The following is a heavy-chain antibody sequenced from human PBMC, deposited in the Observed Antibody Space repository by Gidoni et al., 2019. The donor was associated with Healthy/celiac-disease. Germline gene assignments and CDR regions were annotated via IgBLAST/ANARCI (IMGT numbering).Heavy chain of an antibody. CDR3: ATAMVRGRWDAFDI. CDR1: RYSFTSYW. V-gene: IGHV5-51*01. D-gene: IGHD3-10*01. Sequence: DVQLVQSGAAVHNPGDSRQISCQGSRYSFTSYWIGWVCQMPGKGLEWMGIIYPGDFDTRYSPSFQGQVTISADKSISTAYLQWSSLKTSETAMYYCATAMVRGRWDAFDIWGQGTMVTVSS. CDR2: IYPGDFDT. J-gene: IGHJ3*02.